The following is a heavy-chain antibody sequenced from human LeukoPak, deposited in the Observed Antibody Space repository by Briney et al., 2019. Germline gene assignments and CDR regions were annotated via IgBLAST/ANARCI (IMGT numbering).Heavy chain of an antibody. D-gene: IGHD3-9*01. CDR1: GFTFSSYS. J-gene: IGHJ6*03. CDR3: ARGSYDILTGYLYYYYYMDV. V-gene: IGHV3-21*01. Sequence: GGSLRLSCAASGFTFSSYSMNWVRQAPGKGLEWVSSINSNSSYIYYTDSLKGRFTISRDNAKNSLYLQMNSLRAEDTAVYYCARGSYDILTGYLYYYYYMDVWGKGTTVTISS. CDR2: INSNSSYI.